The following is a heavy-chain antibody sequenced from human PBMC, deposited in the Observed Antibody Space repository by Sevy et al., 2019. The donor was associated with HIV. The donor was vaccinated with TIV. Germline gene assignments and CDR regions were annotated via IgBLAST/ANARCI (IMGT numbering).Heavy chain of an antibody. Sequence: GGSLRLSCAASGFTFSSYAMHWVRQAPGKGLEWVAVISYDGSNKYYADSVKGRFTISRDNSKNTLYLKMNSLRAEDTAVYYCARSVGYSYGRVCQWPSDYWGQGTLVTVSS. CDR1: GFTFSSYA. CDR3: ARSVGYSYGRVCQWPSDY. J-gene: IGHJ4*02. D-gene: IGHD5-18*01. V-gene: IGHV3-30-3*01. CDR2: ISYDGSNK.